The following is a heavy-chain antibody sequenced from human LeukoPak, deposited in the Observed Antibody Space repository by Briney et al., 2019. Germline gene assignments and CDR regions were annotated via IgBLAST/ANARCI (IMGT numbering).Heavy chain of an antibody. CDR3: AGRATGLPEY. Sequence: GGSLRLSCAASGFTFSSYWMHWVRRAPARGVVWVSRIDSAANNRDYADSVNRRSTISRDNAKNTVYLQMNTLRDEDTAVYYCAGRATGLPEYWGQGSLVTVSS. J-gene: IGHJ4*02. D-gene: IGHD3-9*01. V-gene: IGHV3-74*01. CDR2: IDSAANNR. CDR1: GFTFSSYW.